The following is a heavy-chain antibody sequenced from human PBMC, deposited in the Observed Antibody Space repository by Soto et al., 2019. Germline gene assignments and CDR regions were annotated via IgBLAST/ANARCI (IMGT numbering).Heavy chain of an antibody. CDR3: ASKLSGSYFAFDL. CDR1: GFTFSDHY. Sequence: PGGSLRLSCGASGFTFSDHYMSWIRQAPGKGLEWISYMTPSGSSSSYADSVKGRFTISRDNAKNSLYLQMNSLRGDDTAVYYCASKLSGSYFAFDLWGQGTMVTVSS. CDR2: MTPSGSSS. D-gene: IGHD1-26*01. V-gene: IGHV3-11*01. J-gene: IGHJ3*01.